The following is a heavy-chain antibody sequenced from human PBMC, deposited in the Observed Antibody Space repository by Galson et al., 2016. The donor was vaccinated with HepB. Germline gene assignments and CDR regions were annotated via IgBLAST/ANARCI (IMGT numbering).Heavy chain of an antibody. D-gene: IGHD5-18*01. J-gene: IGHJ5*02. Sequence: ETLSLTCTVSGGSMSTYYWSWIRQPPGKGLEWIGYTYYSGSTNYSPSLKSRVTISVDTSKNQFSLKLSSVTAADTAVYYCARDLTMVTTGWFDPWGQGTLVTVSS. CDR3: ARDLTMVTTGWFDP. V-gene: IGHV4-59*01. CDR2: TYYSGST. CDR1: GGSMSTYY.